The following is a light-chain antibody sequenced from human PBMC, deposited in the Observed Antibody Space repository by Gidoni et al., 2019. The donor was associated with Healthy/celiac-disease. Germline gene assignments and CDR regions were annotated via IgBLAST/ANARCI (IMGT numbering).Light chain of an antibody. CDR1: SSDVGSYNL. CDR2: EGS. CDR3: CSYAGSKEV. J-gene: IGLJ2*01. V-gene: IGLV2-23*01. Sequence: QSALTQPASVSGSPGQSITISCTGTSSDVGSYNLVSWYPQHPGKAPKLMIYEGSKRPSGVSNRFSGSKSGNTASLTISGLQAEDEADYYGCSYAGSKEVFGGGTKLTVL.